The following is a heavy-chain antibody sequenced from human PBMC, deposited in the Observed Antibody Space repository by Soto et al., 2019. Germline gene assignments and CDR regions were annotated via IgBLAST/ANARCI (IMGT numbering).Heavy chain of an antibody. D-gene: IGHD3-9*01. CDR3: ASAGLYDMSTGFYHGRGYSDY. Sequence: SETLSLTCAVSGYSISSGYYWGWLRQPPGKGLEWIGSIYHGGSTYYNPSLNSRVTLSIDMTNNHVSLTLNSVTAADTAVYYCASAGLYDMSTGFYHGRGYSDYWGQGTLVTVSS. CDR1: GYSISSGYY. V-gene: IGHV4-38-2*01. CDR2: IYHGGST. J-gene: IGHJ4*02.